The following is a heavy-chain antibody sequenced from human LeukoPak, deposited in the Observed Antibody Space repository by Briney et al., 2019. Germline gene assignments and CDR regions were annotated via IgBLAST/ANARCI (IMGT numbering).Heavy chain of an antibody. CDR2: ISYSGST. CDR3: ARHPELYFFDY. Sequence: SETLSLTCTVSGASISSYYWSWIRQPPGKGLEWIGYISYSGSTNYNPSLKSRVTISADTSKNQVSPTLSSVTAADTAVYYCARHPELYFFDYWGQGTLVTVSS. D-gene: IGHD3-10*01. V-gene: IGHV4-59*08. J-gene: IGHJ4*02. CDR1: GASISSYY.